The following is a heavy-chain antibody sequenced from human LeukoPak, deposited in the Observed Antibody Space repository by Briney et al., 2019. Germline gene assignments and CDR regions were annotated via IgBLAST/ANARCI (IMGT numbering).Heavy chain of an antibody. CDR1: GYTFTSYG. V-gene: IGHV1-8*02. D-gene: IGHD1-1*01. J-gene: IGHJ6*02. Sequence: GASVKVSCKASGYTFTSYGIIWVRQATGQGLEWMGWMNPNSGNTGYAQKFQGRVTMTRNTSISTAYMELSSLRSEDTAVYYCARYPYYYYGMDVWGQGTTVTVSS. CDR3: ARYPYYYYGMDV. CDR2: MNPNSGNT.